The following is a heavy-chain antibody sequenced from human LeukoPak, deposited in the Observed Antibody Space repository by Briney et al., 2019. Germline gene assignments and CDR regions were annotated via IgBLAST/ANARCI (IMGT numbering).Heavy chain of an antibody. CDR2: INPNSGGT. CDR1: GYTFTGYY. V-gene: IGHV1-2*02. J-gene: IGHJ5*02. D-gene: IGHD3-10*01. CDR3: ASLLWFGEIRFDP. Sequence: ASVKVSCKASGYTFTGYYMHRVRQAPGQGLEWMGWINPNSGGTNYAQKFQGRVTMTRDTSISTAYMELSRLRSDDTAVYYCASLLWFGEIRFDPWGQGTLVTVSS.